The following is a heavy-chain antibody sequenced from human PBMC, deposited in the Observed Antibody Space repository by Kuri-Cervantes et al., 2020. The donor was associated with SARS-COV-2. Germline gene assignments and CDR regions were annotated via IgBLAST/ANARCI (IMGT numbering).Heavy chain of an antibody. CDR2: IYYSGST. CDR3: AGDVPVYGALDF. Sequence: SETLSLTCTVSGGSISSYYWSWIRQPPGKGLEWIGYIYYSGSTNYNPSLKSRVTISVDTPKNQFSLKLSSVTAADTAVYFCAGDVPVYGALDFWGQGTLVTVSS. D-gene: IGHD4-17*01. V-gene: IGHV4-59*01. CDR1: GGSISSYY. J-gene: IGHJ4*02.